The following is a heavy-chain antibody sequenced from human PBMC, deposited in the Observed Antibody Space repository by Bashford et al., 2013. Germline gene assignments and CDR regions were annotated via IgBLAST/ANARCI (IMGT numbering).Heavy chain of an antibody. Sequence: VRQAPGKGLEWVSSISGSSTYIYYPDSVKGRFTISRDNAKNSLYLQMNSLRAEDTAVYYCARVVPNEFYGDLFDYVGPGNPGHRLL. V-gene: IGHV3-21*01. CDR2: ISGSSTYI. J-gene: IGHJ4*02. D-gene: IGHD4-17*01. CDR3: ARVVPNEFYGDLFDY.